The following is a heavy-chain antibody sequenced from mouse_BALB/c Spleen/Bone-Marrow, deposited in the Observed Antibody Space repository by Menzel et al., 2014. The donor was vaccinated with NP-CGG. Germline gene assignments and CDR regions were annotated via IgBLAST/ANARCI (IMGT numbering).Heavy chain of an antibody. D-gene: IGHD1-1*01. CDR3: ARLGYYGTMDY. CDR1: GFDSSGYW. CDR2: INPDSSTI. Sequence: EVKLVESGGGLVQPGGSLKLSCAASGFDSSGYWMSWVRQAPGKGLEWIGEINPDSSTIDYTPSLKDKFIISRDNAKNTLYLQMSKVRSEDTALYYCARLGYYGTMDYWGQGTSVTVSS. V-gene: IGHV4-1*02. J-gene: IGHJ4*01.